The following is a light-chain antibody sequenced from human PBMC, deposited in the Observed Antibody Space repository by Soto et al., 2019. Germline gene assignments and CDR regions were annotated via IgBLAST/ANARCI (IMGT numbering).Light chain of an antibody. CDR3: LQHSSYHPYT. Sequence: DIQVTQSPSSLSASIGDRVTITCRASQDIRNDLGWYQQKPGEAPKRLIYGASSLRSGVPSRFSGSGSGTEFTITIINLQPQDIAAYYCLQHSSYHPYTFGQGTKVEIK. CDR2: GAS. V-gene: IGKV1-17*02. CDR1: QDIRND. J-gene: IGKJ1*01.